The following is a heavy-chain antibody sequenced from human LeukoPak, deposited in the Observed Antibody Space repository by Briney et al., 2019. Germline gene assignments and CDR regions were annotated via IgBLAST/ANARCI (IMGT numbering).Heavy chain of an antibody. CDR2: ISGSGGST. CDR3: AKFTYYYDSSGYETSEYFQH. J-gene: IGHJ1*01. CDR1: GFTFSSYG. Sequence: GGSLRLSCAASGFTFSSYGMSWVRQAPGKGLEWVSAISGSGGSTYYADSVKGRFTISRDNSKNTLYLQMNSLRAEDTAVYYCAKFTYYYDSSGYETSEYFQHWGQGTLVTVSS. V-gene: IGHV3-23*01. D-gene: IGHD3-22*01.